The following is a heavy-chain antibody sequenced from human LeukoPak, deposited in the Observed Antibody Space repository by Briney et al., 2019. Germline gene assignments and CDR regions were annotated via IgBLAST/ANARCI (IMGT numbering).Heavy chain of an antibody. Sequence: ASVKVSCKASGYTFTGYYMHWVRQAPGQGLEWMGWINPNSGGTNYAQKFQGGVTMTRDTSISTAYMELSRLRSDDTAVYYCARDLIAAAGEGFDYWGQGTLVTVSS. CDR3: ARDLIAAAGEGFDY. V-gene: IGHV1-2*02. CDR2: INPNSGGT. J-gene: IGHJ4*02. CDR1: GYTFTGYY. D-gene: IGHD6-13*01.